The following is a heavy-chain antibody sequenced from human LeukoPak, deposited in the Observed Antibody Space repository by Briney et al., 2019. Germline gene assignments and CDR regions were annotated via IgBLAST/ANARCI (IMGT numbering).Heavy chain of an antibody. CDR1: GGTFSSYA. V-gene: IGHV1-69*13. CDR3: ARDDEDYYYGMDV. J-gene: IGHJ6*02. CDR2: IIPIFGTA. Sequence: ASVKVSCKASGGTFSSYAISWVRQAPGQGLEWMGGIIPIFGTANYAQKFQGRVTITADESTSTAYMEPSSLRSEDTAVYYCARDDEDYYYGMDVWGQGTTVTVSS.